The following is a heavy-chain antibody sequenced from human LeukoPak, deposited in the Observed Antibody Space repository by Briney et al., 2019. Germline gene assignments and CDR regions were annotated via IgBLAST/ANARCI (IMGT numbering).Heavy chain of an antibody. CDR3: APAARAYPSGGKV. V-gene: IGHV1-2*02. J-gene: IGHJ4*02. CDR1: GYKSIDDY. Sequence: ASVTVSCKASGYKSIDDYMHWVRQAPGQGLEFMGWINPDSGFTNYAQKFKGRVTMTRDTSISTAYLEVRSRTSDDTAVYYCAPAARAYPSGGKVWGQQAMLTVSS. CDR2: INPDSGFT. D-gene: IGHD3-16*01.